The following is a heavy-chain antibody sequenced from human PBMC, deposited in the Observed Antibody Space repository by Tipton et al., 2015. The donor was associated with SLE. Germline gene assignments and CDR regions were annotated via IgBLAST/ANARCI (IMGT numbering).Heavy chain of an antibody. V-gene: IGHV4-34*01. CDR3: ARGVWSGNWFDP. CDR1: GGSFSGYS. CDR2: INNSGST. J-gene: IGHJ5*02. Sequence: TLSLTCAVYGGSFSGYSWSWIRQPPGKGLQWIGEINNSGSTKYSPSLKSRVTISVDTSKNQFSLKLSSVTAADTAVYYCARGVWSGNWFDPWGQGTLVTVSS. D-gene: IGHD1-26*01.